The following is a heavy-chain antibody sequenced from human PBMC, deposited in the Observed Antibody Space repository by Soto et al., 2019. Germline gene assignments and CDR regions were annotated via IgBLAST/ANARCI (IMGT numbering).Heavy chain of an antibody. CDR1: GFTFSSYA. Sequence: GSLRLSCAASGFTFSSYAMHWVRQAPDKGLEWVAVISYDGSNKYYADSVKGRFTISRDNSKNTLYLQMNSLRAEDTAVYYCARVVVITTSGAFDIWGQGTMVTVSS. CDR2: ISYDGSNK. J-gene: IGHJ3*02. CDR3: ARVVVITTSGAFDI. D-gene: IGHD3-22*01. V-gene: IGHV3-30-3*01.